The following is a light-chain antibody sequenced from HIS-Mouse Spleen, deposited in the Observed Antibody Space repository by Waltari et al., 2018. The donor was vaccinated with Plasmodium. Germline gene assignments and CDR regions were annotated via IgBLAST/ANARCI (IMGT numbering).Light chain of an antibody. J-gene: IGLJ3*02. CDR3: YSTDSSGNHRV. Sequence: SYELTQPPSVSVSPGQTARITCSGDALPKKYAYWYQQKSGPAPVLVLYEDSKRPSGIPERVSGSSSGTMATLTSSGAQVEDEADYYWYSTDSSGNHRVFGGGTKLTVL. CDR2: EDS. CDR1: ALPKKY. V-gene: IGLV3-10*01.